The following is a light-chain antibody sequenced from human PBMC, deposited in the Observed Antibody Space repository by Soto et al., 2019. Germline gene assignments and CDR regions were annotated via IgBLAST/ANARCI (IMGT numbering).Light chain of an antibody. CDR2: DAS. Sequence: ESVLTQSPATLSLSPGERATLSCRASPSVSNSLAWYQHKPGQAPRLLIYDASNRATGVPTRFSGSGSGTDFTLTISSLQPEDVATYYCQKYNSAPYTFGQGTKVDIK. V-gene: IGKV3-11*01. J-gene: IGKJ2*01. CDR3: QKYNSAPYT. CDR1: PSVSNS.